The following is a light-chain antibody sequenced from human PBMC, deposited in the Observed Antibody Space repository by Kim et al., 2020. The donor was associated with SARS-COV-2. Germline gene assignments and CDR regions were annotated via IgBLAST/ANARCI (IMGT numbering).Light chain of an antibody. Sequence: SSELTQDPAVSVALGQTVRITCQGDGLRSYYASWYQQKPGQAPVLVIYGKNNRPSGIPDRFSGSSSGNTASLTITGDQAEDEADYYCNSRDSSGNHVVFGGGTKLTVL. V-gene: IGLV3-19*01. CDR2: GKN. CDR1: GLRSYY. J-gene: IGLJ2*01. CDR3: NSRDSSGNHVV.